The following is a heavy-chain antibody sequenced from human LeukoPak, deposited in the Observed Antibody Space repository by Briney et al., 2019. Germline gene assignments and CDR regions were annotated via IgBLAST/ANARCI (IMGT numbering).Heavy chain of an antibody. V-gene: IGHV1-18*01. CDR2: ISAYNGNT. D-gene: IGHD2-2*02. CDR3: ARDTDTTAYCSSTSCYTAFDI. CDR1: GYTFTSYG. J-gene: IGHJ3*02. Sequence: GASVKVSCKASGYTFTSYGISWVRQAPGQGLEWMGRISAYNGNTNYAQKLQGRVTMTTDTSTGTAYMELRSLRSDDTAVYYCARDTDTTAYCSSTSCYTAFDIWGQGTMVTVSS.